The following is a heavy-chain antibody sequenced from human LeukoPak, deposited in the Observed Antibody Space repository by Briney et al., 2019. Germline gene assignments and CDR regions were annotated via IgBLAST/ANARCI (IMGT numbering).Heavy chain of an antibody. V-gene: IGHV4-38-2*01. D-gene: IGHD2-21*02. CDR3: ARVPLNCGGDCSPFDY. J-gene: IGHJ4*02. Sequence: LSETLSLTCAVSGYSISSGYYWGWIRQPPGKGLEWIGSIYHSGSTYYNPSLKSRVTISVDTSKNQFSLKLSSVTAADTAVYYCARVPLNCGGDCSPFDYWGQGTLVTVSS. CDR2: IYHSGST. CDR1: GYSISSGYY.